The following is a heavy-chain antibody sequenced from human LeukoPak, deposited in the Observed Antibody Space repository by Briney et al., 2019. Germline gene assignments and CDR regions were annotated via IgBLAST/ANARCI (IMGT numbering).Heavy chain of an antibody. CDR2: AYYRSKWYN. CDR3: ARDKSSGWYGGHYFDY. J-gene: IGHJ4*02. CDR1: GDSVSSNSAA. V-gene: IGHV6-1*01. Sequence: SQTLSLTCAISGDSVSSNSAAWNWIRQSPSRGLEWLGRAYYRSKWYNDYAVSVKSRITINPDTSKNQFSQQLNSVTPEDTAVYYCARDKSSGWYGGHYFDYWGQGTLVTVSS. D-gene: IGHD6-19*01.